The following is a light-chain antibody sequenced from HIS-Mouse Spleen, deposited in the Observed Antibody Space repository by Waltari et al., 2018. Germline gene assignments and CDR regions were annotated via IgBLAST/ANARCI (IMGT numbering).Light chain of an antibody. CDR1: NIGSKS. CDR2: DDS. J-gene: IGLJ1*01. CDR3: QVWDSSSDRV. Sequence: SYVLTQPPSVSVAPGQTARITCGGHNIGSKSVHWYQQRPGQDHVLVVYDDSDRPSGIPERFSGSNSGNTATLTISRVEAGDEADYYCQVWDSSSDRVFGTGTKVTVL. V-gene: IGLV3-21*02.